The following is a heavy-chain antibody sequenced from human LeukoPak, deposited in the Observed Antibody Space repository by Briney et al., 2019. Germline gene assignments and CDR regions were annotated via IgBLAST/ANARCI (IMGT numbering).Heavy chain of an antibody. CDR1: GFTFSSYD. J-gene: IGHJ4*02. CDR2: IGIAGDT. Sequence: GGSLRLSCAASGFTFSSYDMHWVRQATGKGLEWVSAIGIAGDTYYPGSVKGRFTISRENAKSSLYLQMNSLRAEDTAVYYCARLAIRRGYYFDYWGQGTLVTVSS. V-gene: IGHV3-13*04. D-gene: IGHD3-10*01. CDR3: ARLAIRRGYYFDY.